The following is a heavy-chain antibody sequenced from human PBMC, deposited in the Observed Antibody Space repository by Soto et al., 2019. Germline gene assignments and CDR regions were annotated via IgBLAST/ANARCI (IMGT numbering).Heavy chain of an antibody. V-gene: IGHV4-39*07. CDR2: IHYSGST. Sequence: SETLSLTCTVSGGSISRSSYYWGWIRQSPGKGLEWIGSIHYSGSTYYNPSLKSRVTKSVDTSKNQFSLNLNSVTAADTAVYYCARWVEVSLDYFDSWGQGTPVTVSS. J-gene: IGHJ4*02. CDR1: GGSISRSSYY. CDR3: ARWVEVSLDYFDS. D-gene: IGHD1-20*01.